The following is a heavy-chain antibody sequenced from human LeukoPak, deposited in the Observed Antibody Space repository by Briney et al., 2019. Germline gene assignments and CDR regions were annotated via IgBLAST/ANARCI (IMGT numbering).Heavy chain of an antibody. CDR3: ARGRRGWFDP. V-gene: IGHV4-34*01. CDR1: GGSFSGYY. Sequence: SSETLSLTCAVYGGSFSGYYWSWIRQPPGKGLEWIGEISHSGSTNYNPSLKSRVTISVDTSKNQFSLKLSSVTAADTAVYYCARGRRGWFDPWGQGTLVTVSS. CDR2: ISHSGST. J-gene: IGHJ5*02.